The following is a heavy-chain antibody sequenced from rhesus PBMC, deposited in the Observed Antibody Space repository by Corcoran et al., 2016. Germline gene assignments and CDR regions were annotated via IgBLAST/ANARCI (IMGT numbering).Heavy chain of an antibody. CDR3: AREDDSGSWNFDY. Sequence: QVQLQESGPGLVKPSETLSLTCAVSGYSISSGYGWGWIRQPPGKGLEWIGQIYGGSGSTYYNPSLKIRVTISKATSKNQFSLKLSSVTAADTAVYYCAREDDSGSWNFDYWGQGVLVTVSS. CDR2: IYGGSGST. CDR1: GYSISSGYG. D-gene: IGHD6-25*01. V-gene: IGHV4-127*01. J-gene: IGHJ4*01.